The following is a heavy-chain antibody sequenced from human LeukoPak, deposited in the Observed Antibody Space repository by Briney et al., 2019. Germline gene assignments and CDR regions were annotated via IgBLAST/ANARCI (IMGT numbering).Heavy chain of an antibody. CDR3: ARDFLGTTVTDNWFDP. V-gene: IGHV1-46*01. J-gene: IGHJ5*02. CDR2: INPSGGST. CDR1: GYTFTSYY. D-gene: IGHD4-17*01. Sequence: EASVKVSCKASGYTFTSYYKHWVRQAPGQGLEWMGIINPSGGSTSYAQKFQGRVTMTRDTSTSTVYMELSSLRSEDTAVYYCARDFLGTTVTDNWFDPWGQGTLVTVSS.